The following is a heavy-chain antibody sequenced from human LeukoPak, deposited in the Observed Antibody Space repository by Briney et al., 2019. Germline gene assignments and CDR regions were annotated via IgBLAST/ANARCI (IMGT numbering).Heavy chain of an antibody. CDR2: IYSSETT. D-gene: IGHD2-21*01. V-gene: IGHV4-4*09. CDR3: AVGVIADGVVDY. Sequence: PSETLSLTCSVSGASISSDYWSWIRQPPGKGLEWIGNIYSSETTKYNPSLRSRATVSGDTSKNQFSLKLSSVTAADAAVYYCAVGVIADGVVDYWGQGTLVTVSS. CDR1: GASISSDY. J-gene: IGHJ4*02.